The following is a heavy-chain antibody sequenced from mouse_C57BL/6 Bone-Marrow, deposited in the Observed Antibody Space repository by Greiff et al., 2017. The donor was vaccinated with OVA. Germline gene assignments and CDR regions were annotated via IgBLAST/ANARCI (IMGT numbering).Heavy chain of an antibody. V-gene: IGHV1-55*01. J-gene: IGHJ4*01. Sequence: VKLQQPGAELVKPGASVKMSCKASGYTFSSYWITWVKQRPGQGLEWIGDIYPGSGSTNYNEKFKSKATLTVDTSSSTAYMQLSSLTSEDSAVYYCATVYYAMDYWGQGTSVTVSS. CDR2: IYPGSGST. CDR3: ATVYYAMDY. CDR1: GYTFSSYW.